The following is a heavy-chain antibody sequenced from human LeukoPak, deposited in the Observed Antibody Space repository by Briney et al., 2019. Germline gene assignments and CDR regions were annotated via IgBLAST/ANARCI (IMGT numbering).Heavy chain of an antibody. CDR2: IYYSGST. CDR3: ARTLTDYYYYYMDV. CDR1: GGSISSYY. D-gene: IGHD1-14*01. J-gene: IGHJ6*03. V-gene: IGHV4-59*01. Sequence: PSETLSLTCTASGGSISSYYWSWIRQPPGKGLEWIGYIYYSGSTNYNPSLKSRVTISVDTSKNQFSLKLSSVTAADTAVYYCARTLTDYYYYYMDVWGKGTTVTVSS.